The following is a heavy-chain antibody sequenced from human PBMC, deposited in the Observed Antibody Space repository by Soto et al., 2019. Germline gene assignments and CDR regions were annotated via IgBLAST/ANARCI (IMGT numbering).Heavy chain of an antibody. CDR3: AREAQDYYFDH. V-gene: IGHV4-59*01. CDR2: VAYSGTT. J-gene: IGHJ5*02. CDR1: PGSISSSY. D-gene: IGHD1-26*01. Sequence: QVQLPESVPGLVKPSETLTLTCTVSPGSISSSYWSWIRQPPGRGLEWIGHVAYSGTTKYNPSLKSRGSISVSTSKRQFSLRLTSVTAADTAVYYCAREAQDYYFDHWGQGILVTVSS.